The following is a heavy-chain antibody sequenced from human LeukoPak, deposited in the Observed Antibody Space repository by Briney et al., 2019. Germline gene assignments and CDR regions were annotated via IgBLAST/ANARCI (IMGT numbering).Heavy chain of an antibody. CDR1: GFTFSSYS. V-gene: IGHV3-21*01. D-gene: IGHD3-3*01. J-gene: IGHJ4*02. CDR2: ISSSSSYI. CDR3: ARDPTYDFWSGPLYHFDY. Sequence: GGSLRLSCAASGFTFSSYSMNWVRQAPGKGLEWVSSISSSSSYIYYADSEKGRFTISRDNAKNSLYLQMNSLRAEDTAVYYCARDPTYDFWSGPLYHFDYWGQGTLVTVSS.